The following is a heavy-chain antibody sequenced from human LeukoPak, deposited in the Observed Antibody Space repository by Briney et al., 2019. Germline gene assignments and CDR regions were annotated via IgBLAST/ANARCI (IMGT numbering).Heavy chain of an antibody. CDR3: AEDPGVVPAYLIDY. D-gene: IGHD2-2*01. Sequence: PGGSLRLSCAASGFTFSSYAMSWVRQAPGKGLEWVSAISGSGGSTYYADSMKGRFTISRDNSKNTLYLQMNSLRAEDTAVYYCAEDPGVVPAYLIDYWGQGTLVTVSS. J-gene: IGHJ4*02. CDR1: GFTFSSYA. CDR2: ISGSGGST. V-gene: IGHV3-23*01.